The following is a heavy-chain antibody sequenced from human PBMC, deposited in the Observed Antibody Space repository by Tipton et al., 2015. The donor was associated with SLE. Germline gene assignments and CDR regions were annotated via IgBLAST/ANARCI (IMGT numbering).Heavy chain of an antibody. CDR1: GFSVSGGFY. Sequence: TLSLTCTVSGFSVSGGFYWGWNRQSPGKGLEWIASMHHSGVTYNNPSLNRRVTISGDTPKNQFSLRLNSVTAADTAVYYSARGYRHLKRQWLATGCMGDSGKGTRVHVS. CDR2: MHHSGVT. D-gene: IGHD6-19*01. V-gene: IGHV4-38-2*02. CDR3: ARGYRHLKRQWLATGCMGD. J-gene: IGHJ6*03.